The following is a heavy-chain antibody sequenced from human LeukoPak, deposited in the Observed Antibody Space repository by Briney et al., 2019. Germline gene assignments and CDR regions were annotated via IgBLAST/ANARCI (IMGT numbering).Heavy chain of an antibody. D-gene: IGHD2-21*02. V-gene: IGHV4-30-2*01. CDR3: ARDHSVTGYWYFDL. J-gene: IGHJ2*01. Sequence: SETLSLTCAVSGGSISSGDYSWSWVRQPPGKGLEWIGYIYHTGGTFYNPSLKSRVTMSADRPKNQFSLKLSSVTAADTAVYYCARDHSVTGYWYFDLWGRGTLVTVSS. CDR2: IYHTGGT. CDR1: GGSISSGDYS.